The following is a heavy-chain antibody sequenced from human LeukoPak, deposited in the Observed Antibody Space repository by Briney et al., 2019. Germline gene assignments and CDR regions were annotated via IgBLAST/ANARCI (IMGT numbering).Heavy chain of an antibody. Sequence: ASVKVSCKTSGYTFTRYGVSWVRQAPGQGLEWMGWIGGNNDNTNYAQRVQDRITMTTDTSTSTAYKELRSLRSDDTAVYYCARAPFCSSVSCYRTNNWLDPWGQGTLVTVSS. CDR1: GYTFTRYG. CDR3: ARAPFCSSVSCYRTNNWLDP. J-gene: IGHJ5*02. CDR2: IGGNNDNT. V-gene: IGHV1-18*01. D-gene: IGHD2-2*01.